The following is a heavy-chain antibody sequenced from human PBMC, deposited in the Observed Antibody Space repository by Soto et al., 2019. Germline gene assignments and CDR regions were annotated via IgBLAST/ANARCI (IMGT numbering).Heavy chain of an antibody. V-gene: IGHV3-23*01. CDR3: ARGYCSATSCSFDY. CDR2: ISGSGGST. CDR1: GFTFSNFA. D-gene: IGHD2-2*01. J-gene: IGHJ4*02. Sequence: EVQLLESGGGLVQPGGSLRLSCAASGFTFSNFAMNWVRQAPGRGLEWVSVISGSGGSTYYADSVKGRFTLSSDNSKNALDLPMNGLRAEDTPVYYCARGYCSATSCSFDYWGQGGLVTVCS.